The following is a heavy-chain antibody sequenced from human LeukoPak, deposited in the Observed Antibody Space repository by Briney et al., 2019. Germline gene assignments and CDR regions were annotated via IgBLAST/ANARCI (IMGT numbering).Heavy chain of an antibody. D-gene: IGHD3-9*01. J-gene: IGHJ4*02. V-gene: IGHV3-33*01. CDR3: ARSTSSEYDIYHFDY. Sequence: TGRSLRLSCAASGFTFSSYGMHWVRQAAGKGLEWVAVIWYDGNNKYYANSVKGRFTISRDNSKNTLYLQMNSLRAEDTAVYYCARSTSSEYDIYHFDYWGQGTLVTVSS. CDR2: IWYDGNNK. CDR1: GFTFSSYG.